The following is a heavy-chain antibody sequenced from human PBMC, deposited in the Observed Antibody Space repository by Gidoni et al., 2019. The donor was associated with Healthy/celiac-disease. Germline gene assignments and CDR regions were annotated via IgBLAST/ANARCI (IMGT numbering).Heavy chain of an antibody. V-gene: IGHV4-34*01. J-gene: IGHJ4*02. Sequence: QVQLQQWGAGLLKPSETLSLTCAVYGGSFSGYYWRWIRQTPGKGLEWIGEINHSGSTNYNPSLKSRVTISVDTSKNQFSLKLSSVTAADTAVYYCARGGAVAAPAFFDYWGQGTLVTVSS. D-gene: IGHD2-15*01. CDR3: ARGGAVAAPAFFDY. CDR2: INHSGST. CDR1: GGSFSGYY.